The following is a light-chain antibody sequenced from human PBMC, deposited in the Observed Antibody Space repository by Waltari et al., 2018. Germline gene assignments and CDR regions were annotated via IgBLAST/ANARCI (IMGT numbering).Light chain of an antibody. CDR2: DVS. V-gene: IGLV2-11*01. Sequence: QSALTQPRSVSGSPGQSVTISCTGTSSDVGGYNYVSWYQQYPGKAPKLLIYDVSKRPSGVPDRFSGSKSGNPASLTISGLQAEDEADYYCCSHAGTYVVFGGGTKLTVL. CDR3: CSHAGTYVV. J-gene: IGLJ2*01. CDR1: SSDVGGYNY.